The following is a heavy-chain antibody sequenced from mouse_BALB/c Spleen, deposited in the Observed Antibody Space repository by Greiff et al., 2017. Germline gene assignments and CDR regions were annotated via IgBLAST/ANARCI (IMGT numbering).Heavy chain of an antibody. Sequence: EVQLVESGGDLVKPGGSLKLSCAASGFTFSSYGMSWVRQTPDKRLEWVATISSGGSYTYYPDSVKGRCTISRDNAKNTLYLQMSSLKSEDTAMYYCARHGTMIQTRDYFMDYWGQGTSVTVSS. D-gene: IGHD2-4*01. CDR3: ARHGTMIQTRDYFMDY. CDR1: GFTFSSYG. CDR2: ISSGGSYT. J-gene: IGHJ2*02. V-gene: IGHV5-6*01.